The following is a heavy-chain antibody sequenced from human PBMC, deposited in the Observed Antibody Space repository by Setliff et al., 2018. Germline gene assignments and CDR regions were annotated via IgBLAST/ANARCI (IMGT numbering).Heavy chain of an antibody. V-gene: IGHV1-3*01. CDR2: INAGNGNT. CDR1: GYTFTSYA. Sequence: ASVKVSCKASGYTFTSYAMHWVRQAPGQRLEWMGWINAGNGNTKYSQKFQGRVTITRDASASTAYMELSSLRSEDTAVYYCARDPRQNDNFWSGYYYYYYYDMDVWGQGTTVTVSS. D-gene: IGHD3-3*01. CDR3: ARDPRQNDNFWSGYYYYYYYDMDV. J-gene: IGHJ6*02.